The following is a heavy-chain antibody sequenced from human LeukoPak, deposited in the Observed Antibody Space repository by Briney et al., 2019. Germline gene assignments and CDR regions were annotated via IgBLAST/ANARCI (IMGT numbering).Heavy chain of an antibody. D-gene: IGHD2-8*02. V-gene: IGHV3-11*05. CDR1: GFTFGDYY. CDR2: IDGPGSDT. Sequence: KPGGSLRLSCAASGFTFGDYYMSWIRQTPGKGLEWVSYIDGPGSDTVYTDSVRGRFTISRDNAKNSLYLQMNSLRAEDTAVYYCAREESGGYFDYWGQGTLVTVSS. CDR3: AREESGGYFDY. J-gene: IGHJ4*02.